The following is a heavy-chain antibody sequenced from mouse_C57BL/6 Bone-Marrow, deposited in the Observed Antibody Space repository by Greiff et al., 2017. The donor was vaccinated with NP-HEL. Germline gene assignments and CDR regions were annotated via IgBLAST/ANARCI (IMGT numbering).Heavy chain of an antibody. J-gene: IGHJ1*03. V-gene: IGHV1-84*01. Sequence: VQGVESGPELVKPGASVKISCKASGYTFTDYYINWVKQRPGQGLEWIGWIYPGSGNTKYNEKFKGKATLTVDTSSSTAYMQLSSLTSEDSAVYFCARDYYYGSSYWYFDVWGTGTTVTVSS. D-gene: IGHD1-1*01. CDR1: GYTFTDYY. CDR2: IYPGSGNT. CDR3: ARDYYYGSSYWYFDV.